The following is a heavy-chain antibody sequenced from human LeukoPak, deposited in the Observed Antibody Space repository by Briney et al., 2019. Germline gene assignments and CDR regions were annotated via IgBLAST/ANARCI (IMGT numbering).Heavy chain of an antibody. CDR3: AFSYCSGTSCYTIDY. CDR2: IIPILGLA. D-gene: IGHD2-2*02. Sequence: SVKVSCKASGGTFSTYGINWVRQAPGQGLEWMGRIIPILGLANYAQKFQGRVTITADKSTSTAYMELSSLRSEDTAVYYCAFSYCSGTSCYTIDYWGQGTLVTVSS. V-gene: IGHV1-69*04. J-gene: IGHJ4*02. CDR1: GGTFSTYG.